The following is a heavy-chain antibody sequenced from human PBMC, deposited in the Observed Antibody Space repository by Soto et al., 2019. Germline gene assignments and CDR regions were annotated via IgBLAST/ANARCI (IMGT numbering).Heavy chain of an antibody. CDR2: IIPIFGTA. CDR3: ARSPAGSGSYYPQFDY. Sequence: QVQLVQSGAEVKKPGSSVKVSCKASGGTFSSYAISWVRQAPGQGLEWMGGIIPIFGTANYAQKFQGRVTITADESTSTAYMELSSLRSEDTAVYSCARSPAGSGSYYPQFDYWGQGPLVTVSS. D-gene: IGHD1-26*01. J-gene: IGHJ4*02. V-gene: IGHV1-69*01. CDR1: GGTFSSYA.